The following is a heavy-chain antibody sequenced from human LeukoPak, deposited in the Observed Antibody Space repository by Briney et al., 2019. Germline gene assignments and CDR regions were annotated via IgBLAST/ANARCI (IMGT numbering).Heavy chain of an antibody. V-gene: IGHV4-59*08. J-gene: IGHJ4*02. CDR1: GGSISGYY. Sequence: SETLSLTCTVSGGSISGYYWSWIRQPPGKGQEWVGYIYYSGSTNYNPSLKSRVTISVDTSKNQFSLKLSSVTAADTAVYYFSRLTFSSTSWADYWGQGTLVTVSS. CDR2: IYYSGST. CDR3: SRLTFSSTSWADY. D-gene: IGHD2-2*01.